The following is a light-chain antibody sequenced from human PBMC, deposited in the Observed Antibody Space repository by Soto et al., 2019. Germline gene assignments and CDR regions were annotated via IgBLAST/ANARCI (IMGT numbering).Light chain of an antibody. Sequence: EIVLTQSPGTLSLSPGERATLSCRASQSVSSIYFAWYQQKRGQAPRLLIYGVSSRAIGIPDRFSGSGSGTDFTLTISRLEPEDSAVYYCEQYGSSPRTFGQGTKVDIK. J-gene: IGKJ1*01. CDR2: GVS. V-gene: IGKV3-20*01. CDR1: QSVSSIY. CDR3: EQYGSSPRT.